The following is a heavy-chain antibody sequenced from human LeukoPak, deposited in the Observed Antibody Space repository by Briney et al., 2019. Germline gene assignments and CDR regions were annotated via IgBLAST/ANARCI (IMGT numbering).Heavy chain of an antibody. CDR3: ARSSGGDTTFDY. CDR2: IYHSGST. Sequence: SETLSLTCTLSGYSISSGYYWGWIRQPPGKGMEWIGSIYHSGSTYYNPSLKSRVTISVDTSKNQFSLNLRSVTAADTAVYYCARSSGGDTTFDYWGQGTLVTLYS. V-gene: IGHV4-38-2*02. D-gene: IGHD4-17*01. J-gene: IGHJ4*02. CDR1: GYSISSGYY.